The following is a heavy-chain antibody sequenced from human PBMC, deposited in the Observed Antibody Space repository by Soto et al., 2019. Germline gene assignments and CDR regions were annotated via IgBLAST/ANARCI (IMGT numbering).Heavy chain of an antibody. D-gene: IGHD5-18*01. CDR2: IYYSGST. CDR1: GVSITNSSYY. Sequence: SETLSLTCTVAGVSITNSSYYRGWIRQPPGKGLEWIGSIYYSGSTYYNPSLKSRVTISVDTSKNQFSLKLRSVTAADTAVYYCASLPVDTAMVIDYWGQGTLVTVSS. J-gene: IGHJ4*02. V-gene: IGHV4-39*01. CDR3: ASLPVDTAMVIDY.